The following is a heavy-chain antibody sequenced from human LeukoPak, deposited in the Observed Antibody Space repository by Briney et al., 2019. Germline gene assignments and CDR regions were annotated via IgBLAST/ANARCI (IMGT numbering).Heavy chain of an antibody. V-gene: IGHV4-61*08. J-gene: IGHJ5*02. CDR1: GGSISSGDYY. D-gene: IGHD1-7*01. CDR2: IYYGGST. Sequence: SQTLSLTCTVSGGSISSGDYYWSWIRQPPGKGLEWIGYIYYGGSTNYNPSLKRRVTISVDTSKNQFSLKLSSVTAADTAVYYCARELELTEWFDPWGQGTLVTVSS. CDR3: ARELELTEWFDP.